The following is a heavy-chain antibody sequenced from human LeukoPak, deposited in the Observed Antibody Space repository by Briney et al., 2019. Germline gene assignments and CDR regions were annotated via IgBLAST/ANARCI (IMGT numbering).Heavy chain of an antibody. CDR1: GGSINSGDYY. CDR3: ARAHYDFWSGPGEY. Sequence: SQTLSLTCTVSGGSINSGDYYWSWIRQPPGKGLEWIGHIYYSGSTFYNPSLKSRVTISVDTSKNQFSLKLSSVTAADTAVYYCARAHYDFWSGPGEYWGQGTLVTVSS. J-gene: IGHJ4*02. V-gene: IGHV4-30-4*01. CDR2: IYYSGST. D-gene: IGHD3-3*01.